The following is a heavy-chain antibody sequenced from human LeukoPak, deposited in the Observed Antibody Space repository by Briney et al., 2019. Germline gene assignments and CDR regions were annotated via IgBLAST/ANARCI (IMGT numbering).Heavy chain of an antibody. CDR3: ARVLTMIVVVSGPVDAFDI. D-gene: IGHD3-22*01. J-gene: IGHJ3*02. CDR1: GGSISSSNW. Sequence: PSETLSLTCAVSGGSISSSNWWSWVRQPPGKGLEWIGEIYHSGSTNYNPSLKSRVTISVDKSKNQFSLKLSSVTAADTAVYYCARVLTMIVVVSGPVDAFDIWGQGTMVTVSS. CDR2: IYHSGST. V-gene: IGHV4-4*02.